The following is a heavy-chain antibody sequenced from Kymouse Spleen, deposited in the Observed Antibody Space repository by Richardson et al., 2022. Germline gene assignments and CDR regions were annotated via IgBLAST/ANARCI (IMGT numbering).Heavy chain of an antibody. D-gene: IGHD1-1*01,IGHD1-20*01,IGHD1-7*01. J-gene: IGHJ4*02. V-gene: IGHV3-33*01. CDR1: GFTFSSYG. CDR3: ARGNWNLFDY. Sequence: QVQLVESGGGVVQPGRSLRLSCAASGFTFSSYGMHWVRQAPGKGLEWVAVIWYDGSNKYYADSVKGRFTISRDNSKNTLYLQMNSLRAEDTAVYYCARGNWNLFDYWGQGTLVTVSS. CDR2: IWYDGSNK.